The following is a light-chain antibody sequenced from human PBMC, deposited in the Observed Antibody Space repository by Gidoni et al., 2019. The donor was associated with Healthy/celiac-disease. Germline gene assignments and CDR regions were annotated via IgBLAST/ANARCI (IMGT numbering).Light chain of an antibody. CDR2: DVS. V-gene: IGLV2-11*01. CDR3: CSYAGRSVV. J-gene: IGLJ2*01. CDR1: SRDVGGYTY. Sequence: QSALTQPRSVSGSPGQSVTISCTGTSRDVGGYTYVSWYQQHPGKDPKLMIYDVSKRPSGVPDRFSGSKSGNAASLTISGLQAEDEADYYCCSYAGRSVVFGGGTKLTVL.